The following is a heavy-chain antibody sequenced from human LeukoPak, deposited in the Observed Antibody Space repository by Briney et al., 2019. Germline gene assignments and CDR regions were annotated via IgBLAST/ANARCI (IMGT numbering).Heavy chain of an antibody. Sequence: GGSLRLSCAASGFTFSSYSMNWVRQAPGKGLEWVSAISGSGGSTYYADSVKGRFTISRDNSKNTLYLQMNSLRAEDTAVYYCAKDVYSNYGGISYYFDYWGQGTLVTVSS. J-gene: IGHJ4*02. V-gene: IGHV3-23*01. CDR2: ISGSGGST. CDR3: AKDVYSNYGGISYYFDY. CDR1: GFTFSSYS. D-gene: IGHD4-11*01.